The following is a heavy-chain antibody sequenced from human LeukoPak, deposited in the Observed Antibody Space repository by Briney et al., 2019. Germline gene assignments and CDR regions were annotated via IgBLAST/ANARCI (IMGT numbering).Heavy chain of an antibody. CDR2: IYTSGST. D-gene: IGHD2-15*01. V-gene: IGHV4-61*02. CDR3: AKKEVEDDAFDI. J-gene: IGHJ3*02. CDR1: GGSISSGSYY. Sequence: SQTLSLTCTVSGGSISSGSYYWSWIRQPAGKGLEWIGRIYTSGSTHYNPSVKSRVTISVDTSKNQFSLKLSSVTAADTAVYYCAKKEVEDDAFDIWGQGTMVTVSS.